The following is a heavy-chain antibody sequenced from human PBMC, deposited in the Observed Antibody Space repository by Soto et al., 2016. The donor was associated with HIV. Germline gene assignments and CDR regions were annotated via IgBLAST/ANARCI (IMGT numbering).Heavy chain of an antibody. D-gene: IGHD3-10*01. Sequence: QVQLVQSGAEVKKPGASVRVSCKASRYIFTSYDINWVRQASGQGLEWMGWARPNSGNTAYAQKFQGRVTITRNTSLSTAYMELSSLRYDDTAVYYCARGGAPDYWGREPWSPSPQ. J-gene: IGHJ4*02. CDR1: RYIFTSYD. V-gene: IGHV1-8*01. CDR2: ARPNSGNT. CDR3: ARGGAPDY.